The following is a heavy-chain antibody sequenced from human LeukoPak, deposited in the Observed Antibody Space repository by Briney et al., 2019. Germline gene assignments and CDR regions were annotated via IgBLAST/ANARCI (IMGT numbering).Heavy chain of an antibody. Sequence: SETLSLTCAVYGGSFSGYYWSWIRQPPGKGLEWIGEINHSGSTNYNPSLKSRVTISVDTSKNQFSLKLSSVTAADTAVHYCARGGGQLGYYFDYWVQGTLVTVSS. D-gene: IGHD6-13*01. V-gene: IGHV4-34*01. CDR3: ARGGGQLGYYFDY. J-gene: IGHJ4*02. CDR2: INHSGST. CDR1: GGSFSGYY.